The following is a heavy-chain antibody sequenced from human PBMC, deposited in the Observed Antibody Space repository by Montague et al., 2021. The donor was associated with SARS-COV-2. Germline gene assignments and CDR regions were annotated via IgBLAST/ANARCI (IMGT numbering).Heavy chain of an antibody. CDR2: IDYGGSP. J-gene: IGHJ5*02. D-gene: IGHD3-10*01. V-gene: IGHV4-61*01. Sequence: SETLSLTCTVSGVSVSNRYTHWSWIRQSPGKGLEWIGHIDYGGSPNYSPSLHSRVTISLDTSKNQLSLRLNSATAADTAVYYCATYWQGSAGRGSWGEGTLVTVSS. CDR3: ATYWQGSAGRGS. CDR1: GVSVSNRYTH.